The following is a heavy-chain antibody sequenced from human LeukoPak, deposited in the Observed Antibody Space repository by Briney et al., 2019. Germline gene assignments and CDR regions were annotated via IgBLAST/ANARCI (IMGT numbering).Heavy chain of an antibody. D-gene: IGHD3-22*01. Sequence: SETLFLTCTVSGGSISSSSYYWGWIRQPPGKGLEWIGSIYYSGSTYYNPSLKSRVTISVDTSKNQFSLKLSSVTAADTAVYYCARLDSSGYYVDYWGQGTLVTVSS. V-gene: IGHV4-39*01. CDR1: GGSISSSSYY. CDR2: IYYSGST. CDR3: ARLDSSGYYVDY. J-gene: IGHJ4*02.